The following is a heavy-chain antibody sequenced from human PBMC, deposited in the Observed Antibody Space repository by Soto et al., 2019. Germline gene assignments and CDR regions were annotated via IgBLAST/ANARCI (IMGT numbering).Heavy chain of an antibody. J-gene: IGHJ5*02. CDR3: APPMVRGVMGWFDP. Sequence: QLQLQESGPGLVKPSETLSLTCTVSGGSISSSSYYWGWIRQPPGKGLEGVGSVYYSGSTYYNPSPKSRVTIPVDTYKNQFSLKLSSVTAADTAVYYCAPPMVRGVMGWFDPWGQGTLVTVSS. CDR2: VYYSGST. D-gene: IGHD3-10*01. CDR1: GGSISSSSYY. V-gene: IGHV4-39*01.